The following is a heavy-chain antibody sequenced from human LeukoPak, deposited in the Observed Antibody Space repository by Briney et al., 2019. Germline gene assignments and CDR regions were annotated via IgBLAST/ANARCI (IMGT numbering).Heavy chain of an antibody. CDR3: ARAISGSYFSYFDY. D-gene: IGHD1-26*01. CDR2: INHSGST. CDR1: GGSFSGYY. J-gene: IGHJ4*02. Sequence: PSETLSLTCAVYGGSFSGYYWSWIRQPPGKGLEWIGEINHSGSTNYNPSLKSRVTISVDTSKNQFSLQLNSVTPEDTAVYYCARAISGSYFSYFDYWGQGTLVTVSS. V-gene: IGHV4-34*01.